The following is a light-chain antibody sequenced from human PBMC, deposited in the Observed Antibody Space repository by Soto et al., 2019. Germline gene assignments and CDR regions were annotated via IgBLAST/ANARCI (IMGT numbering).Light chain of an antibody. Sequence: MVLTQSPGTLSLSPGERATLSCRAGQSVSSSDLAWYQQKAGQAPRLLTYGASSRATGIPDRFSRSGSRTDFTLTISRLQPEDFAVYYCQQYGSSPWTCGQGT. CDR2: GAS. J-gene: IGKJ1*01. CDR1: QSVSSSD. V-gene: IGKV3-20*01. CDR3: QQYGSSPWT.